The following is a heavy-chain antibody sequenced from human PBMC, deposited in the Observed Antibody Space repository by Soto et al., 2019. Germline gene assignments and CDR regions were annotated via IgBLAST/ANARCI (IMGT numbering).Heavy chain of an antibody. Sequence: LRLSCASSGFTFSSYGMHWVRQAPGKGLEWVAVISYDGSNKYYADSVKGRFTISRDNSKNTLYLQMSSLKPEDTAVYYCAKDTELQAYYYYYGMDVWGQGTAVTVSS. D-gene: IGHD1-7*01. J-gene: IGHJ6*02. CDR1: GFTFSSYG. CDR2: ISYDGSNK. CDR3: AKDTELQAYYYYYGMDV. V-gene: IGHV3-30*18.